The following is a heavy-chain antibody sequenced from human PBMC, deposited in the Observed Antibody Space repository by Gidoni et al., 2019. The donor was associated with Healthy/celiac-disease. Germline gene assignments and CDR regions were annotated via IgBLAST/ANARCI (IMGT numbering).Heavy chain of an antibody. CDR1: GGSISSSSYY. CDR2: IYYSGST. D-gene: IGHD5-18*01. V-gene: IGHV4-39*01. Sequence: QLQLQESGPGLVKPSETLSLTCTVSGGSISSSSYYWGWIRQPPGKGLEWIGSIYYSGSTYYNPSLKSRVTISVETSKNQFSLKLSSVTAADTAVYYCARHDTAPSDFDYWGQGTLVTVSS. CDR3: ARHDTAPSDFDY. J-gene: IGHJ4*02.